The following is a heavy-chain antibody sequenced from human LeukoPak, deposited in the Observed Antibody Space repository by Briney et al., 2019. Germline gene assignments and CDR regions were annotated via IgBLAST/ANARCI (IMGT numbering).Heavy chain of an antibody. D-gene: IGHD2-15*01. V-gene: IGHV3-48*04. J-gene: IGHJ4*02. Sequence: GGSLRLSCAASGFAFSSYSLNWVRQAPGKGLEWVSYITSSSSSIYYADSVKGRFTISRDNAKNSLYLQMNSLRAEDTAMYYCARDYCSGGRCYSVDYWGQGTLVTVSS. CDR1: GFAFSSYS. CDR2: ITSSSSSI. CDR3: ARDYCSGGRCYSVDY.